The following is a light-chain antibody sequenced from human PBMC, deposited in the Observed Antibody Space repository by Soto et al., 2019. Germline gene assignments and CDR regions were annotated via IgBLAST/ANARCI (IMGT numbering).Light chain of an antibody. J-gene: IGLJ2*01. CDR2: NDT. Sequence: SSELTQPPSVSLSPGPTARITCSGAALPKQFAHWYQQKAGQAPVVLIYNDTERPSGIPERFSGSSSGTTVTLTISGLQAEDEADYYCQSTDSSGTSVVFGGGTKLTVL. V-gene: IGLV3-25*03. CDR3: QSTDSSGTSVV. CDR1: ALPKQF.